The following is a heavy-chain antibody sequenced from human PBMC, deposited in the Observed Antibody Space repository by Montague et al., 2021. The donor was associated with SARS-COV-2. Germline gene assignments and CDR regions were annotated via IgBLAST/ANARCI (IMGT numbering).Heavy chain of an antibody. Sequence: SETRSLTCTVSGGSISSYYWSWIRQPPGKGLEWIGYIYYTGSTNYNPSLKSRVTISVDTSKNQFSLKLSSVTAADTAVYYCARRGSYYDSTSGYYYFDYWGQGTLVTVSS. D-gene: IGHD3-22*01. CDR1: GGSISSYY. CDR3: ARRGSYYDSTSGYYYFDY. J-gene: IGHJ4*02. CDR2: IYYTGST. V-gene: IGHV4-59*08.